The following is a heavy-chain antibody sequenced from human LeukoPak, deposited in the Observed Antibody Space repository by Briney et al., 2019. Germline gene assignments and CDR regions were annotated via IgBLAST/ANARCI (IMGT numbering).Heavy chain of an antibody. CDR3: AREGIAAAEAYDY. V-gene: IGHV3-64*01. CDR1: GFTFSSYA. D-gene: IGHD6-13*01. J-gene: IGHJ4*02. Sequence: GGSLRLSCAASGFTFSSYAMHWVRQAPGKGLEYVSAISSNGGSTYYANSVKGRFTISRDNSKNTLYLQMGSLRAEDMAVYYCAREGIAAAEAYDYWGQGTLVTVSS. CDR2: ISSNGGST.